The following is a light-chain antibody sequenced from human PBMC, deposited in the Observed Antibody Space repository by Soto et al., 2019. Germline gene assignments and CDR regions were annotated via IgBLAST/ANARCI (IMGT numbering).Light chain of an antibody. J-gene: IGKJ1*01. CDR2: DAS. Sequence: DIQMTQSPSTLSASVGDSVTITCRASQSISSWLAWYQQRPGKAPKVLIYDASSLQSGVPSRFSGSGSGTEFTLTIRSIQHDDFAPYYCQQYNIYPWTFGQGTEVEIK. CDR3: QQYNIYPWT. CDR1: QSISSW. V-gene: IGKV1-5*01.